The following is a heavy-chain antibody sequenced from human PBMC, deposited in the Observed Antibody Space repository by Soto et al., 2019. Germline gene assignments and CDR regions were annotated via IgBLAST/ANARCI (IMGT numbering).Heavy chain of an antibody. D-gene: IGHD1-1*01. CDR3: AKATATSGGAFEI. J-gene: IGHJ3*02. CDR1: GFICSSHD. Sequence: GGSLRLSCAVSGFICSSHDMSWVRQAPGKGLEWVSTILVGGSTHYEDSVKGRLTISRDTSKNTVYLQMNSLTAGDTAFYYCAKATATSGGAFEIYGQGTMVTVSS. CDR2: ILVGGST. V-gene: IGHV3-23*01.